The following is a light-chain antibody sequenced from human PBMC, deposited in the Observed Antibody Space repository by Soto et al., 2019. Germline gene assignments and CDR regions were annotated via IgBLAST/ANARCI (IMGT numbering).Light chain of an antibody. Sequence: AVWSQEHSLTVSPGGTVTLTFGSSTGAVTNGHYPYWFQQKPGQAPRTLIYDTTNRHSWTPARFSGSLLGGKAALTLSGAQPEDEAEYYCLLSYNGPYVFGTGTKVTVL. CDR2: DTT. CDR3: LLSYNGPYV. V-gene: IGLV7-46*01. J-gene: IGLJ1*01. CDR1: TGAVTNGHY.